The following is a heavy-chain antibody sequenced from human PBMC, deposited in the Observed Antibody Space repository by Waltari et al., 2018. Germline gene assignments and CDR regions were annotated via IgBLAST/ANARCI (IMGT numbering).Heavy chain of an antibody. D-gene: IGHD2-2*03. Sequence: EVRLVESGGGLVKPGGSLRLSCAASGFIFKDAWMSWVRQGPGKGREGVGRIKTKAEGETTDYAGPVKGRFTISRDDAANNLFLQMNSLKIDDTAVYYCATEGLIYTSLDIYDFWGQGSLVAVSS. CDR2: IKTKAEGETT. CDR1: GFIFKDAW. J-gene: IGHJ4*02. CDR3: ATEGLIYTSLDIYDF. V-gene: IGHV3-15*01.